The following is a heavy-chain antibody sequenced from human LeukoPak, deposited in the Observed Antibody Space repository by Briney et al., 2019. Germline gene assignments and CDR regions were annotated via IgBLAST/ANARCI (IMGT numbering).Heavy chain of an antibody. CDR2: VHYSLSS. V-gene: IGHV4-59*01. CDR3: ACYKIVERNFDF. J-gene: IGHJ4*02. D-gene: IGHD5-24*01. CDR1: GASINGYY. Sequence: SETLSLTCTVSGASINGYYWNWIRQPPGKGLEWIGNVHYSLSSNYSPSLESRVTTSMDTSQRQFSLKLTSVTAADTAVYYCACYKIVERNFDFWGQGMLVTVSS.